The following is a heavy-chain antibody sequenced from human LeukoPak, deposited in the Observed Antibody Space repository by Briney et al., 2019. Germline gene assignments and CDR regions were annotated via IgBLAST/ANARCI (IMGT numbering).Heavy chain of an antibody. D-gene: IGHD5/OR15-5a*01. Sequence: GGSLRLSCVASGFTFVSHWMTWVRQASGKGLEWVANINQDGSEKYYVDSVKGRFTISRDKAKNSPYLQLNSLRAEDTAVYYCARGHVTVSAHDDAFDIWGQGTMVTVPS. V-gene: IGHV3-7*01. CDR1: GFTFVSHW. CDR3: ARGHVTVSAHDDAFDI. CDR2: INQDGSEK. J-gene: IGHJ3*02.